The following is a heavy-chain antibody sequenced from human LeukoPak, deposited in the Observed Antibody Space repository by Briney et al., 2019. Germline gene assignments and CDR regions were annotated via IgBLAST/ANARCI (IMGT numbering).Heavy chain of an antibody. CDR3: ARDHTTTVVTDDAFDI. CDR1: GFTFSSYG. J-gene: IGHJ3*02. V-gene: IGHV3-33*01. D-gene: IGHD4-23*01. CDR2: IWYDGSNK. Sequence: PGGSLRLSCAASGFTFSSYGMHWVRQAPGKGLEWVAVIWYDGSNKYYADSVKGRFTISRDNSKNTLYLQMNSLRAEDTAVYYCARDHTTTVVTDDAFDIWGQGTMVTVSS.